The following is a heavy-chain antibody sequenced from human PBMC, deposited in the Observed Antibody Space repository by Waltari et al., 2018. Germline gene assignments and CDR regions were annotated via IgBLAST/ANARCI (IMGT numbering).Heavy chain of an antibody. J-gene: IGHJ4*02. CDR3: VREKALNGGCVFDY. CDR2: TNEDGRGT. CDR1: GFTFSNYW. V-gene: IGHV3-74*01. Sequence: EVQLVESGGGLVQPGGSLRLSCAASGFTFSNYWMDWVRQVPGKGLVVVARTNEDGRGTSYADSVEGRLTISRDNAKNTLHLQMTGLTAEDTAVYYCVREKALNGGCVFDYWGRGTLVTVSS. D-gene: IGHD2-8*01.